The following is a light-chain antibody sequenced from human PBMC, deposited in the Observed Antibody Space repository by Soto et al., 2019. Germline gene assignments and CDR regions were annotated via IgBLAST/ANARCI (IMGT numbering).Light chain of an antibody. CDR2: GAS. CDR1: QTVTRNY. J-gene: IGKJ5*01. Sequence: EIVLTQSPGTMCLSPGERATLSCRASQTVTRNYLAWHQQKPGQTPRLPVYGASSRATGIPDRFSGSGSGTDFTLTISRLEPEDFAVYYCQQHGSSPITFGQGTRLEIK. CDR3: QQHGSSPIT. V-gene: IGKV3-20*01.